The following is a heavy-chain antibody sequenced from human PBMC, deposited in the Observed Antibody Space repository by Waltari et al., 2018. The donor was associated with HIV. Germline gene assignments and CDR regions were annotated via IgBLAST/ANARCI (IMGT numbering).Heavy chain of an antibody. CDR3: ARAANSSSWGPLDY. Sequence: EVQLVASGGGLIQPGGSLSLSCAASGSTGSRTYISWVRKAPRKGLEWVSVIYSGGSTYYADSVKGRFTISRDNSKNTLYLQMNSLRAEDTAVYYCARAANSSSWGPLDYWGHGTLVTGSS. CDR1: GSTGSRTY. J-gene: IGHJ4*01. CDR2: IYSGGST. D-gene: IGHD6-13*01. V-gene: IGHV3-53*01.